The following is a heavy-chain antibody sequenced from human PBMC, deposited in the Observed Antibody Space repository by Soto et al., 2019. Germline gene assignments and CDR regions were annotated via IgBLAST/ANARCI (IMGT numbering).Heavy chain of an antibody. CDR3: ARGRRSIAARRWFDP. CDR2: INHSGST. J-gene: IGHJ5*02. D-gene: IGHD6-6*01. CDR1: GGSFSGYY. Sequence: SETLSLTCAVYGGSFSGYYWSWIRQPPGKGLEWIGEINHSGSTNYNPSLKSRVTISVDTSKNQFSLKLSSVTAADTAVYYCARGRRSIAARRWFDPWGQGTLVTVPQ. V-gene: IGHV4-34*01.